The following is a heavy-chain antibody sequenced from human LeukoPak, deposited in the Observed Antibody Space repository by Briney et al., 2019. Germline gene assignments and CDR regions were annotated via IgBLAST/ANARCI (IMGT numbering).Heavy chain of an antibody. CDR1: GFTFSSYA. CDR3: TTLKGYVGAFAL. Sequence: GGSLRLSCAASGFTFSSYAMSWVRQAPGKGLEWVSAISGSGGSTYYADSVKGRFTISRDNSKNTLYLQMNSLKTEDTAVYYCTTLKGYVGAFALWGQGTMVTVSS. V-gene: IGHV3-23*01. D-gene: IGHD5-12*01. CDR2: ISGSGGST. J-gene: IGHJ3*01.